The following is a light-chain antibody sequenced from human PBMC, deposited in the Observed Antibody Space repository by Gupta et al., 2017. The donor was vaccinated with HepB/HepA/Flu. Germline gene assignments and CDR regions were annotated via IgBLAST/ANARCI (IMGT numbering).Light chain of an antibody. Sequence: QSVLTQPPSASATPAQRVTISCSGSSSNIGRNTVNWYQQLPGTAPKLLIYSNNQRPSGVTDRFSGSKSGTSASLAITGLQAGDEADYYCAAWADSLTGVVFGGGTKMTVL. CDR1: SSNIGRNT. CDR2: SNN. J-gene: IGLJ2*01. CDR3: AAWADSLTGVV. V-gene: IGLV1-44*01.